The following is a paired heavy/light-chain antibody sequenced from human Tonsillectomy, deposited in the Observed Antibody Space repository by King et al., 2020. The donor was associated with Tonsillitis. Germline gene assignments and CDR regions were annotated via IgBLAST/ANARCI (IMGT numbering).Heavy chain of an antibody. CDR1: GYTFTNYF. V-gene: IGHV1-46*01. J-gene: IGHJ4*02. CDR2: INPSGSTT. D-gene: IGHD6-6*01. CDR3: ARVAARQKGFDY. Sequence: QVQLVQSGAEVKKPGASVKVSCKASGYTFTNYFIHWVRQAPGQGLEWMGIINPSGSTTSYAQKFQGRVTMTRDTSTSTVYMELSSLRSEDTAVYSCARVAARQKGFDYWGQRTLVTVSS.
Light chain of an antibody. CDR2: AAS. J-gene: IGKJ3*01. CDR1: QGISNS. CDR3: QKYDSAPFT. Sequence: DIQMTQSPSSLSASVGDRVNITCRASQGISNSLAWYQQKPGKVPKLLIYAASTLQSGVPSRFSGSGSGTDFTLTISSLQPEDVATYYCQKYDSAPFTFGPGTKVDIK. V-gene: IGKV1-27*01.